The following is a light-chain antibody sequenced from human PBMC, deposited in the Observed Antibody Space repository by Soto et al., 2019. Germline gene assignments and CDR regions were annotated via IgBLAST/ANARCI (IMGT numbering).Light chain of an antibody. CDR2: GAS. V-gene: IGKV3-15*01. Sequence: EIVMTQSPATLSVSPGERATLSCSASQSVSSNLAWSQQKPGQAPRLLIYGASTRATGIPARFSGSGSWIEFTLTISSLQSEDFAVYYCHQYNYWPPWTFGQGTKVEIK. CDR1: QSVSSN. J-gene: IGKJ1*01. CDR3: HQYNYWPPWT.